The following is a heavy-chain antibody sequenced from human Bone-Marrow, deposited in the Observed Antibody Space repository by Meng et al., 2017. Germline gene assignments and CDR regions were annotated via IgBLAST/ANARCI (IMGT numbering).Heavy chain of an antibody. D-gene: IGHD1-1*01. V-gene: IGHV3-23*01. CDR2: ISVSGGNT. CDR1: GFTFSSYA. Sequence: GESLKISCAASGFTFSSYAMNWARQAPGKGLEWVSLISVSGGNTYYADSVKGRFTISRDNSKNTLYLQMNSLRAEDTAVYYCATKTTELDNWGQGTQVTVSS. J-gene: IGHJ4*02. CDR3: ATKTTELDN.